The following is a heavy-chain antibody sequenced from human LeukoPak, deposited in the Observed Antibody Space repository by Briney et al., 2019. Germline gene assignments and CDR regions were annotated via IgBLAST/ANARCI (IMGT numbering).Heavy chain of an antibody. CDR3: ATDGDSSSWYFDY. V-gene: IGHV3-53*01. Sequence: GGSLRLSCAASGFTFSSNFMSWVRQAPGQGLEWVSVIYSGGSTYYADSVKGRFTISRDNSKNTLYLQVNSLRAEDTAVYYCATDGDSSSWYFDYWGQGTLVTVSS. J-gene: IGHJ4*02. CDR2: IYSGGST. D-gene: IGHD6-13*01. CDR1: GFTFSSNF.